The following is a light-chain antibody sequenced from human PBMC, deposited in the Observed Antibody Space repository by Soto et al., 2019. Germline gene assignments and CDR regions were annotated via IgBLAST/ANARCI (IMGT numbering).Light chain of an antibody. J-gene: IGKJ5*01. Sequence: DIQMTQSPSTLSASVGDRVTITCRASQSSSSWLAWYQQKAGNAPKSLIYKASSLESGVPSRFSGSGSGTEFTLTISSLPPDDFATYYCQQYLSYPITFGQGTRLEIK. CDR3: QQYLSYPIT. CDR1: QSSSSW. V-gene: IGKV1-5*03. CDR2: KAS.